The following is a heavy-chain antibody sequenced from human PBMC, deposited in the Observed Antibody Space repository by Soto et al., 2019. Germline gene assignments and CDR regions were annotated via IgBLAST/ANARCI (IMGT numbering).Heavy chain of an antibody. Sequence: ASVKVSCKASGYTFTSYAMHWVRQAPGQRHEWMGWINAGNGNTKYSQKFQGRVTITRDTSASTAYMELSSLRAEDTAVYYCARSYSSGWYQVDYWGQGTLVTVSS. V-gene: IGHV1-3*01. J-gene: IGHJ4*02. CDR2: INAGNGNT. D-gene: IGHD6-19*01. CDR1: GYTFTSYA. CDR3: ARSYSSGWYQVDY.